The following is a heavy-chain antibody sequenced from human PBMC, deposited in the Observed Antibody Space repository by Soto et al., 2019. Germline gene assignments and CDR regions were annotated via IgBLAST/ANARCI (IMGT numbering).Heavy chain of an antibody. CDR1: GYTFTAYD. V-gene: IGHV1-8*01. CDR3: ARGGYSSSWEFDF. J-gene: IGHJ4*02. D-gene: IGHD6-6*01. CDR2: VSPHSAST. Sequence: QVQLVQSRAEVRRPGASVRVSCKASGYTFTAYDINWVRQATGQGLEWMGWVSPHSASTGFAQKFRGRITMTTNTTITTAYMELTSLRPDDSAVYFCARGGYSSSWEFDFWGPGTLVTVSP.